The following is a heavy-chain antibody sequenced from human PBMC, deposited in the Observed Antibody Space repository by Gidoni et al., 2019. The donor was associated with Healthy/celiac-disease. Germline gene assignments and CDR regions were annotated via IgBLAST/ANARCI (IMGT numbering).Heavy chain of an antibody. D-gene: IGHD1-7*01. V-gene: IGHV4-59*01. J-gene: IGHJ6*02. CDR3: ARGITGTYYYGMDV. Sequence: QVQLQESGPGLVKPSETLSLPGTVSGGSISSYYWSWIRQPPGKGLEWIGYIYYSGSTNYNPSLKSRVTISVDTSKNQFSLKLSSVTAADTAVYYCARGITGTYYYGMDVWGQGTTVTVSS. CDR2: IYYSGST. CDR1: GGSISSYY.